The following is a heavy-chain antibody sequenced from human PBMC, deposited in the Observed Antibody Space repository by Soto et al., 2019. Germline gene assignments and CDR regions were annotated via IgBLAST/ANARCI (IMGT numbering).Heavy chain of an antibody. V-gene: IGHV4-59*08. CDR1: GGSVSSYY. D-gene: IGHD4-4*01. J-gene: IGHJ4*02. CDR2: IYYFGSN. CDR3: ARHSNRNYGLYYFDY. Sequence: SETLSLTCTVSGGSVSSYYWSWIRQPPGKGLERIGYIYYFGSNNFNPFPKSRFSMSLDTSYNQFSLKMSSVTAADTAVYYCARHSNRNYGLYYFDYWGLGALVTVSS.